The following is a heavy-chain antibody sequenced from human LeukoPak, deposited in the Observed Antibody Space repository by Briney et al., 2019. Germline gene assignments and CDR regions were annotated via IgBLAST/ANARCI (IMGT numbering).Heavy chain of an antibody. V-gene: IGHV1-24*01. Sequence: ASVKVSCKVSGYTLTELSMHWVRQAPGKGLEWMGGFDPVGGETIYAQKFQGRVTMTEDTSTDTAYMELSSLRSEDTAVYYCATDRILNSGSYSGFDYWGQGTLVTVSS. CDR1: GYTLTELS. CDR2: FDPVGGET. J-gene: IGHJ4*02. D-gene: IGHD1-26*01. CDR3: ATDRILNSGSYSGFDY.